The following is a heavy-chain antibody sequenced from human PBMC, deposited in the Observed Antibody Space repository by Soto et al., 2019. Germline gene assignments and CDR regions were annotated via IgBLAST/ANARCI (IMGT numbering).Heavy chain of an antibody. CDR3: ARDVGGYSYYVQEDY. Sequence: QVQLVQSGAEVMKPGSSVKVSCKASGGTFSSYTICWVRQAPGQGLEWMGRIIPILGIANYAQKFQGRVTITADKSTSTAYMELSSLRSEDTAVYYCARDVGGYSYYVQEDYWGQGTLVTVSS. CDR2: IIPILGIA. V-gene: IGHV1-69*08. J-gene: IGHJ4*02. D-gene: IGHD5-12*01. CDR1: GGTFSSYT.